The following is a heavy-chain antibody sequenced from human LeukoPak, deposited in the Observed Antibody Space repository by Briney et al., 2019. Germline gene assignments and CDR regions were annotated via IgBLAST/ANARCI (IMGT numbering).Heavy chain of an antibody. Sequence: GGSLRLSCAASGFTFSSYAMNWVRQAPGKGLEWVSAISGGGLSTYYADSVKGRFTISRDNSKNTLYLQMNSLRAEDTAVYYCARGYCSAGSCQFDYWGQGTLVTVSS. V-gene: IGHV3-23*01. CDR1: GFTFSSYA. D-gene: IGHD2-15*01. CDR2: ISGGGLST. J-gene: IGHJ4*02. CDR3: ARGYCSAGSCQFDY.